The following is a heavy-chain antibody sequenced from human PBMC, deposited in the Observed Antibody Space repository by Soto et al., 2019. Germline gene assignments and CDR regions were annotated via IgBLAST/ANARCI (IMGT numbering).Heavy chain of an antibody. CDR2: IYSSGST. CDR1: GGSISSGDFS. V-gene: IGHV4-30-2*01. D-gene: IGHD3-22*01. Sequence: QLHLQESGSGLVKPSQTLSLTCTVSGGSISSGDFSWSWIRQPLGKGLEWVGCIYSSGSTHYSPSDRGRVTVSIDRSKNQISLMLTSVTAADTAVYYCARDSYDRSGGGVNDTFDVWGQGTVVTVSS. CDR3: ARDSYDRSGGGVNDTFDV. J-gene: IGHJ3*01.